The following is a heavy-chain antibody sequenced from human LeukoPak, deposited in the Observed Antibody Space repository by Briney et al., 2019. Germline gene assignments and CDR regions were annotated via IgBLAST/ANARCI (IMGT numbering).Heavy chain of an antibody. CDR3: VKDGWIQLWLRFDYFDY. CDR2: ISSNGGST. Sequence: GGSLRLSCSASGFTFSSYAMHWVRQAPGKGLEYVSAISSNGGSTYYADSVKGRFTISRDNSKNTLYLQMSSLRAEDTAVYYCVKDGWIQLWLRFDYFDYWDQGTLVTVSS. CDR1: GFTFSSYA. V-gene: IGHV3-64D*06. D-gene: IGHD5-18*01. J-gene: IGHJ4*02.